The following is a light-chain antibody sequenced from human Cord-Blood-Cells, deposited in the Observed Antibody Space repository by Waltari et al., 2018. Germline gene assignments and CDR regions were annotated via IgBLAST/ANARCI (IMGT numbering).Light chain of an antibody. V-gene: IGKV1-5*01. CDR3: QQFNM. J-gene: IGKJ2*01. CDR2: DAS. CDR1: QSISSW. Sequence: DIQMTQSPSTLSASVGDRVTITCRASQSISSWLAWYQQKPGKAPKLLIYDASSVERGVPSRFSGSGSGTELSLTISRLEPDDFATFYCQQFNMFGQGAKLQI.